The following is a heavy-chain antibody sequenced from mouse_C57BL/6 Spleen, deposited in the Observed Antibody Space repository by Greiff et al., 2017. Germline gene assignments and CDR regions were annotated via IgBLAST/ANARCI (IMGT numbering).Heavy chain of an antibody. CDR2: INPNNGGT. CDR3: AREGVYSNYNAMDY. D-gene: IGHD2-5*01. V-gene: IGHV1-18*01. Sequence: EVQLVESGPELVKPGASVKIPCKASGYTFTDYNMDWVKPSHGKSPEWIGDINPNNGGTIYNQKFKGKATLTVDKSSSTAYMELRSLTSEDTAVYYCAREGVYSNYNAMDYWGQGTSVTVSS. CDR1: GYTFTDYN. J-gene: IGHJ4*01.